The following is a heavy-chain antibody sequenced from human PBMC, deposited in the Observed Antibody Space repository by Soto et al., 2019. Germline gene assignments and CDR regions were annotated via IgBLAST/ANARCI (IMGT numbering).Heavy chain of an antibody. Sequence: QVQLVQSESEVKKPGASVKVSCKASGYTFTSYYMHWVRQAPGQGLEWMGIINPSGGSTSYAQNCQARVTMTRDTSTSTVYMELSSLRSEDTAVYYCASQLYYYDTSGYHYFDYWGQGTLVTVSS. CDR2: INPSGGST. J-gene: IGHJ4*02. D-gene: IGHD3-22*01. CDR3: ASQLYYYDTSGYHYFDY. CDR1: GYTFTSYY. V-gene: IGHV1-46*01.